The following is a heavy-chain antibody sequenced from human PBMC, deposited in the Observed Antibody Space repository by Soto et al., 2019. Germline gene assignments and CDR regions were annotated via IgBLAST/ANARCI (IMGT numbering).Heavy chain of an antibody. J-gene: IGHJ4*02. CDR3: AKMSSENYYDPVFS. D-gene: IGHD3-22*01. CDR2: ISSSGNTI. Sequence: QVQLVESGGGLVKTSGSLRIACAVSGFTFSDYYMSWVRQAPGKGLEWVSYISSSGNTIYYADSVKGRFTISRDNAKNSVYLQMNSLRAEDTALYFCAKMSSENYYDPVFSWGQGTLVTVSS. CDR1: GFTFSDYY. V-gene: IGHV3-11*01.